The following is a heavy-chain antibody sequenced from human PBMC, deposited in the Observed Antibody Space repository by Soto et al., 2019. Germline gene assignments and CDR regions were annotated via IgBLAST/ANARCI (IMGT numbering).Heavy chain of an antibody. J-gene: IGHJ6*03. Sequence: GGSLRLSCAASGITFSSYGMHWVRQAPGKGLNGVPLFSYDESDKSYVDSVKGRFTISRDNPKNTLFLQMNSLRAEDTAVYYCAKSKYYSSSWYYMDVWGKGTTVTVSS. D-gene: IGHD6-13*01. CDR1: GITFSSYG. V-gene: IGHV3-30*18. CDR2: FSYDESDK. CDR3: AKSKYYSSSWYYMDV.